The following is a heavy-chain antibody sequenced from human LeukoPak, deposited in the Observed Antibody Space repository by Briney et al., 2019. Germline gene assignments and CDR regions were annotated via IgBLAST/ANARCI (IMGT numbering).Heavy chain of an antibody. Sequence: GASVKVSCKASGGTFSSYAISWVRQAPGQGLEWMGGIIPIFGTANYAQKFQGRVTITADESTSTAYMELSSLRSEDTAVYYCAREGVPNYYDSSGRLDYWGQGTLVTVSS. V-gene: IGHV1-69*13. CDR3: AREGVPNYYDSSGRLDY. CDR1: GGTFSSYA. J-gene: IGHJ4*02. D-gene: IGHD3-22*01. CDR2: IIPIFGTA.